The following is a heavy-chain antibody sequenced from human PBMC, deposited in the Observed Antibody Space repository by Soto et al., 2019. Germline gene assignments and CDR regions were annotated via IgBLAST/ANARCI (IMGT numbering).Heavy chain of an antibody. J-gene: IGHJ6*01. CDR2: IIPIFGTA. D-gene: IGHD3-22*01. CDR1: GVTFSSYA. V-gene: IGHV1-69*12. Sequence: QVQLVQSGAEVKKPGSSVKVSCKASGVTFSSYAISWGRQAPGQGLEWMGGIIPIFGTANYAQKFQGRVTITADESTSTADMELSSLRSENTAVYYCAVIGDSSGHPIGMDVWGQGTTVTVSS. CDR3: AVIGDSSGHPIGMDV.